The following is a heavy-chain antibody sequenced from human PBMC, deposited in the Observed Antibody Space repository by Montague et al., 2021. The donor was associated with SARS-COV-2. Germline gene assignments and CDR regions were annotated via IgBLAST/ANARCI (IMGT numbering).Heavy chain of an antibody. Sequence: SVKVSCKASGYTFTSYDINWVRQATGQGLERMGWMNPNSGNTGYAQKFQGRVTMTRNTSISTAYMELSSLRSEDTAVYYCARGEVITIFGVVINYYGMDVWGQGTTVTVSS. J-gene: IGHJ6*02. V-gene: IGHV1-8*01. CDR3: ARGEVITIFGVVINYYGMDV. CDR1: GYTFTSYD. D-gene: IGHD3-3*01. CDR2: MNPNSGNT.